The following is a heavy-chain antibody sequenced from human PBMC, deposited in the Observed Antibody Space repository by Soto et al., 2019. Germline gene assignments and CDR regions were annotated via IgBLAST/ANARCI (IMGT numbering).Heavy chain of an antibody. V-gene: IGHV3-11*06. Sequence: QVQLVESGGGLVKPGGSLRLSCEASGFTFRNYYMSWIRQAPGKGLEWVSYISSSSGYTNYADSVKGRFTISRDNAKNSLYLQMNSLRAEDTAVYYCARMTGGLVYYWGQGTLVTVSS. CDR1: GFTFRNYY. D-gene: IGHD3-9*01. CDR2: ISSSSGYT. J-gene: IGHJ4*02. CDR3: ARMTGGLVYY.